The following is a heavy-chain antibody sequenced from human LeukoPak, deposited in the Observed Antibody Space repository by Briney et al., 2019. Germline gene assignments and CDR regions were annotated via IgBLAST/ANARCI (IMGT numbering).Heavy chain of an antibody. CDR2: ISGNTYST. CDR3: AKHFLSHGAQNWSDP. J-gene: IGHJ5*02. CDR1: GFTFSSHA. V-gene: IGHV3-23*01. D-gene: IGHD2/OR15-2a*01. Sequence: LSGGSLRLSCAASGFTFSSHAMSWVRQAPGKGLEWVSAISGNTYSTYYADSVKGRLTISRDNSKNTLYLQMNSLRAEDTAVYYCAKHFLSHGAQNWSDPWGQGTLVTVSS.